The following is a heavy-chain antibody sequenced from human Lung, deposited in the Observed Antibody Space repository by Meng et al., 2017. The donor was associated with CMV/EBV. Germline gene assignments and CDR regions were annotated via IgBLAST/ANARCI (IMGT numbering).Heavy chain of an antibody. D-gene: IGHD2-2*01. V-gene: IGHV3-23*01. Sequence: GESLKISCAASGFTFSSYAMSWVRQAPGKGLEWVSAISGSGGSTYYADSVKGRFTISRDNSKNTLYLQMNSLRAEDTAVYYCAKTAVVPAAPYYFDYWGQGTLVTVSS. CDR2: ISGSGGST. J-gene: IGHJ4*02. CDR3: AKTAVVPAAPYYFDY. CDR1: GFTFSSYA.